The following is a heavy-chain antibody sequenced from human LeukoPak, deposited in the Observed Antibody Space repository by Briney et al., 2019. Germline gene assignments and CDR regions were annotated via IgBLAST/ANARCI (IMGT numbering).Heavy chain of an antibody. V-gene: IGHV1-2*02. Sequence: ASVKVSCKASGYTFTGYYMHWVRQAPGHGLEWMGWINPNSGGTNYAQKFQGRVTMTRDTSISTAYMELSRLRSDDTAIYYCARDNSVGDNAWWFDPWGQGTLVTVSS. D-gene: IGHD1-26*01. CDR1: GYTFTGYY. CDR3: ARDNSVGDNAWWFDP. CDR2: INPNSGGT. J-gene: IGHJ5*02.